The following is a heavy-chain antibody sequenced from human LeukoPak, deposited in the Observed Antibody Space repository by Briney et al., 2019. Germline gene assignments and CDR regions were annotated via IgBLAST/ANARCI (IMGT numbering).Heavy chain of an antibody. CDR3: ARGAVAVPYYMDV. D-gene: IGHD6-19*01. V-gene: IGHV1-2*02. J-gene: IGHJ6*03. CDR2: ISPNSGDT. CDR1: GYTFSDCH. Sequence: ASVKVSCKASGYTFSDCHMHWVRQAPGHGLEWMGWISPNSGDTKFAQKFRGRVTMTRDTSISTAYMDLSRLRSDDTAVYYCARGAVAVPYYMDVWGKGTTVTVSS.